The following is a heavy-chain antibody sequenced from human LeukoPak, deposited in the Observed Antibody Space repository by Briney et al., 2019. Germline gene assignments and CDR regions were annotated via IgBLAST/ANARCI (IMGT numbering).Heavy chain of an antibody. J-gene: IGHJ3*02. CDR1: GYTLTELS. CDR3: ATDATVTITGAFDI. Sequence: ASVKVSCKVSGYTLTELSMHWVRQAPGKGLEWMGGFDPEDGETIYAQKFQGRVTMTEDTSTDTAYMELSSLRSEDTAVYYCATDATVTITGAFDIWGQGTMVTVSS. CDR2: FDPEDGET. D-gene: IGHD4-17*01. V-gene: IGHV1-24*01.